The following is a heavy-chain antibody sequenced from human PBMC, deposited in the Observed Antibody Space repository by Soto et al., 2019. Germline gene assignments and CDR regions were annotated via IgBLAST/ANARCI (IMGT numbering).Heavy chain of an antibody. Sequence: SETLSLTCTVSGSPVSTSYWSWIRQPPGKGLEWIGLISDSGNTNYDPSLRSRVTISVDRSKNQFSLELSSVTAADTAIYFCAKGGPGFRDFDPWGQG. J-gene: IGHJ5*01. CDR2: ISDSGNT. CDR1: GSPVSTSY. D-gene: IGHD2-21*01. CDR3: AKGGPGFRDFDP. V-gene: IGHV4-59*02.